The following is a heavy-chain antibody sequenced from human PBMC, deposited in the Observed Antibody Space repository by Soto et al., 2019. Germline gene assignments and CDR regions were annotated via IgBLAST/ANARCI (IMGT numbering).Heavy chain of an antibody. CDR3: ARGVYSSGRYRVLDYYYYGMDV. CDR1: GGTFSSYA. J-gene: IGHJ6*02. Sequence: ASVKVSCKASGGTFSSYAISWVRQAPGQGLEWMGGIIPIFGTANYAQKFQGRVTITADESTSTAYMELSSLRSEDTAVYYCARGVYSSGRYRVLDYYYYGMDVWGQGTTVTVSS. CDR2: IIPIFGTA. D-gene: IGHD6-19*01. V-gene: IGHV1-69*13.